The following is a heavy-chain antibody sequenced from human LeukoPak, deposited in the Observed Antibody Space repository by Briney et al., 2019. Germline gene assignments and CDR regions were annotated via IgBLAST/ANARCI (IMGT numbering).Heavy chain of an antibody. J-gene: IGHJ4*02. D-gene: IGHD3-9*01. CDR1: GGSISSSSYY. CDR3: ARLITISEDY. V-gene: IGHV4-39*01. Sequence: SETLSLTCTVSGGSISSSSYYWGWIRQPPGKGLEWIGSIYYSGSTYYNPSLKSRVTISVDTSKNQFSLKLSSVTAADTSVYYCARLITISEDYWGQGTLVTVSS. CDR2: IYYSGST.